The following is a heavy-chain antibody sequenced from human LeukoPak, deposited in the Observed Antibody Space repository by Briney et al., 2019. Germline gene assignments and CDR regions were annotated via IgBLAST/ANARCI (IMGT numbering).Heavy chain of an antibody. D-gene: IGHD3-3*01. V-gene: IGHV1-8*01. J-gene: IGHJ5*02. CDR2: MNPNSGNT. CDR1: GYTFTSYD. Sequence: ASVKVSCKASGYTFTSYDINWVRQATGQGLEWMGWMNPNSGNTGYAQKFQGRVTMTRNTSISTAYMELSSLRSEDTAVYYCARGKHYDLWSGYYTGGNWFDPWGQGTLVTVSS. CDR3: ARGKHYDLWSGYYTGGNWFDP.